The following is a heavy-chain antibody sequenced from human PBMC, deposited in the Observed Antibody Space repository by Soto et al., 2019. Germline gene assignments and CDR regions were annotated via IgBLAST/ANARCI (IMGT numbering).Heavy chain of an antibody. Sequence: QVQLVQSGAEVKKPGSSVKVSCEASGGTFSSYAISWVRQAPGQGLEWMGGIIPIFGTANYAQKFQGRVTITADESTSTAYMELSSLRSEDTAVYYCASPEVNDSYLPFDYWGQGTLVTVSS. CDR2: IIPIFGTA. V-gene: IGHV1-69*01. D-gene: IGHD5-18*01. CDR1: GGTFSSYA. J-gene: IGHJ4*02. CDR3: ASPEVNDSYLPFDY.